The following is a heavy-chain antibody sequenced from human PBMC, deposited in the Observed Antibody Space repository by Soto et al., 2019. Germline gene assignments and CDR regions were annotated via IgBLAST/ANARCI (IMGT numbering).Heavy chain of an antibody. J-gene: IGHJ5*02. V-gene: IGHV3-15*01. Sequence: GGSLRLSCGASGFTFSHAWMSWVRQAPGKGLEWVGRIKSKADGETKDYGAPVRGRFTISRDDSQDILYLHMNSLRIEDTAVYYCCVIKRRDQYSTSGYWFDPWGPGTLVTVSS. D-gene: IGHD4-4*01. CDR3: CVIKRRDQYSTSGYWFDP. CDR2: IKSKADGETK. CDR1: GFTFSHAW.